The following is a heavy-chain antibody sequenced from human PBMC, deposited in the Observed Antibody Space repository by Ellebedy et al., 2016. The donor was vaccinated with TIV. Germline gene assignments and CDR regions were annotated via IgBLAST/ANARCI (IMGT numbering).Heavy chain of an antibody. D-gene: IGHD4-23*01. V-gene: IGHV1-69*13. CDR3: ARGSGTVVTYYYYYGMDV. J-gene: IGHJ6*02. CDR2: IIPLFGTR. CDR1: GGSFSSYA. Sequence: AASVKVSCKASGGSFSSYAHSWVRQAPGQGLEWMGGIIPLFGTRNYAQKVQGRVTITADESTSTAYMELSSLRSEDTAVYYCARGSGTVVTYYYYYGMDVWGQGATVSVSS.